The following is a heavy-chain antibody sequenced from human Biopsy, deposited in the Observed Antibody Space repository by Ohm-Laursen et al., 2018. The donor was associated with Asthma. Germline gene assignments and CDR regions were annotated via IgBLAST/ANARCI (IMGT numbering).Heavy chain of an antibody. J-gene: IGHJ4*02. CDR2: IYSGGTS. D-gene: IGHD3-10*01. CDR3: AEDERLYYGSDSKYMQPVPLGD. CDR1: GFAVSRDH. Sequence: SLRLSCTASGFAVSRDHMFWVRQAPGKGLEWVSVIYSGGTSHTADSVRGRFTISRDYSKNTLYLQMHSLRAEDTAVYYCAEDERLYYGSDSKYMQPVPLGDWGQGTLVIVSA. V-gene: IGHV3-53*01.